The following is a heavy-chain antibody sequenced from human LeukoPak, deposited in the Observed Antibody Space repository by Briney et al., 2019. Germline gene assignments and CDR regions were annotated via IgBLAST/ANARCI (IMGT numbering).Heavy chain of an antibody. Sequence: SETLSLTCAVYGGSFSGYYWSWIRQPPGKGLEWIGEINHSGSTNYNPSLKSRVTISVDTSKNQFSLKLSSVTAADTAVYYCARRAYGSGSYLFDYWGRGTLVTVSS. CDR2: INHSGST. J-gene: IGHJ4*02. D-gene: IGHD3-10*01. V-gene: IGHV4-34*01. CDR1: GGSFSGYY. CDR3: ARRAYGSGSYLFDY.